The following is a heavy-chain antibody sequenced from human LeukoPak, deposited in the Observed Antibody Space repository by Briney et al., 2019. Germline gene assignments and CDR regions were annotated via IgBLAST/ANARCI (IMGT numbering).Heavy chain of an antibody. Sequence: GGSLRLSCAASGSTFSSYGMHWVRQAPGKGLEWVAFIRDDGSNKYYADSVKGRFTISRDNSKNTLFLQMNSLRVEDTALYYCAKDPSNYGSGFMDVWGKGTTVTVSS. V-gene: IGHV3-30*02. J-gene: IGHJ6*03. CDR3: AKDPSNYGSGFMDV. D-gene: IGHD3-10*01. CDR1: GSTFSSYG. CDR2: IRDDGSNK.